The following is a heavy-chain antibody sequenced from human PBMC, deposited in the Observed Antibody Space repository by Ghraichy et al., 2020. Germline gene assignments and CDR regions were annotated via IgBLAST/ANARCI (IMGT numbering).Heavy chain of an antibody. J-gene: IGHJ4*02. V-gene: IGHV3-30*04. CDR3: AREPPLGAPDSFVY. D-gene: IGHD1-26*01. CDR1: GVTFSSDI. CDR2: MSPDGGIK. Sequence: GGSLRLSCAASGVTFSSDILNWGRQVPGKGKEWVAVMSPDGGIKIYADSVKDRFTISRDNAKNTMYLEMNDLRAEDTALYYCAREPPLGAPDSFVYCGLGSLVPVSS.